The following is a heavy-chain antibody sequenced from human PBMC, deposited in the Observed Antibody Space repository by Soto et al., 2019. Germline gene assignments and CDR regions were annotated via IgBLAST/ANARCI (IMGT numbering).Heavy chain of an antibody. CDR3: ARDTWNSY. V-gene: IGHV3-11*04. J-gene: IGHJ4*01. CDR1: GFTFNDYY. D-gene: IGHD1-7*01. CDR2: ISNSGRTI. Sequence: GGSLRLSCAASGFTFNDYYMSWIRQAPGKGLVWVSYISNSGRTIYYADSVKGRFTISRDNAKNTLYLQMSSLRVEDTAVYYCARDTWNSYWGQGTLVTVSS.